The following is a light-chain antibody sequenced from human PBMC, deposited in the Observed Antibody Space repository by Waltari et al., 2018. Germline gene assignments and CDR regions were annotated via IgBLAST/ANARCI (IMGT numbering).Light chain of an antibody. CDR1: QSVSSNY. V-gene: IGKV3-20*01. CDR2: SAS. Sequence: VLTQSPGTLSFSPGERATLSCRASQSVSSNYLAWYQQKPGQAPRLLIYSASNKATGIPDRFSGSGSGTDFTLTISRLEPEDSAVYYCQHYGSSLFTFGPGTKVEIK. CDR3: QHYGSSLFT. J-gene: IGKJ3*01.